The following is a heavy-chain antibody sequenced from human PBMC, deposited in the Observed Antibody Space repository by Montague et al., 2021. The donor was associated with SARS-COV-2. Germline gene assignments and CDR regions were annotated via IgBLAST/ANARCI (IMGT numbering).Heavy chain of an antibody. J-gene: IGHJ4*02. CDR3: ARGGYGGWTGYYFDY. Sequence: SETLSLTCAVSGGSISSSNWWSWVRQPPGEGLEWIGEIHHSGSTNYNPSLKSRVTMSVDRSKNHFSLGLSSVTAADTAMYYCARGGYGGWTGYYFDYWGQGTLVTVSS. CDR1: GGSISSSNW. V-gene: IGHV4-4*02. D-gene: IGHD4/OR15-4a*01. CDR2: IHHSGST.